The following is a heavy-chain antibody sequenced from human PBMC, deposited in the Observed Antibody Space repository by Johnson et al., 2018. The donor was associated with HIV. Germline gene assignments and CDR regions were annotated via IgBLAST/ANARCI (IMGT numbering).Heavy chain of an antibody. V-gene: IGHV3-74*02. CDR2: INSDGSST. D-gene: IGHD6-19*01. J-gene: IGHJ3*02. CDR1: GFTFSDYY. CDR3: ARGKKQWLDEDAFDI. Sequence: VQLVESGGGLVQPGGSLRLSCAASGFTFSDYYMSWIRQAPGKGLVWVSRINSDGSSTSYADSVKGRFTISRDNAKNTLYLQMNSLRAEDTAVYYCARGKKQWLDEDAFDIWGQGTMVTVSS.